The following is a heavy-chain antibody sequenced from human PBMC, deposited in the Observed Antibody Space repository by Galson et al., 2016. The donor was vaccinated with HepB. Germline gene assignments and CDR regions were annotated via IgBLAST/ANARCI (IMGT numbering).Heavy chain of an antibody. D-gene: IGHD6-19*01. CDR1: GFAFSSYG. Sequence: SLRLSCAASGFAFSSYGMQWVRQIPGKGLEWLAVVAHEGTVKYYADSVKGRFTISRDNSKNTLYLQMNSLRIETTAVYYCAKEAHESASGWYFVHWGQGTLVTVTS. CDR3: AKEAHESASGWYFVH. V-gene: IGHV3-30*18. CDR2: VAHEGTVK. J-gene: IGHJ4*02.